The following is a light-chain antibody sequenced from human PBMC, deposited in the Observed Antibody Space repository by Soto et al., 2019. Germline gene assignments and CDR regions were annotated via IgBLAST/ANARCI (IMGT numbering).Light chain of an antibody. V-gene: IGKV3-15*01. Sequence: DIVMTQSPAILSVSLGERATLSCLASQSISDNLAWYQQRSGQAPRLLIYGASTRATGVPARFSGSGSGTEVTPTISRLQSDDFAIYYWQQYKSWPPLTFGGGTKVE. CDR3: QQYKSWPPLT. CDR2: GAS. CDR1: QSISDN. J-gene: IGKJ4*01.